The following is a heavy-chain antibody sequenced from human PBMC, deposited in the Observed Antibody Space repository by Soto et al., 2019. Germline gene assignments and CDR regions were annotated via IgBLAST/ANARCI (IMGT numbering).Heavy chain of an antibody. J-gene: IGHJ4*02. CDR2: IYYSGST. CDR1: GGSISSGVYY. Sequence: SENLSLTCTVSGGSISSGVYYLSWIRQHPGKGLEWIGYIYYSGSTYYNPSLKSRVTISVDTSKNQFSLKPSSVTAADTAVYYCARERYYYDSSGYYSETDYWGQGTLVTVSS. D-gene: IGHD3-22*01. CDR3: ARERYYYDSSGYYSETDY. V-gene: IGHV4-31*03.